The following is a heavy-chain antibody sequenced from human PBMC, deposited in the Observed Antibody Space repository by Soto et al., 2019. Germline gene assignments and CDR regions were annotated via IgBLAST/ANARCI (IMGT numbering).Heavy chain of an antibody. J-gene: IGHJ4*02. CDR3: AKVGSSAWYHTSYFDY. CDR1: GFTFSSYA. D-gene: IGHD6-19*01. Sequence: EVQLLESGGGLVQPGGFLRLSCAVSGFTFSSYAMTWVRQAPGKGLEWLSVISSTGSTYSADSVKGRFTISRDNSKSILYLQMNSLRVEDTAVYYCAKVGSSAWYHTSYFDYWGQGTLVTVSS. V-gene: IGHV3-23*01. CDR2: ISSTGST.